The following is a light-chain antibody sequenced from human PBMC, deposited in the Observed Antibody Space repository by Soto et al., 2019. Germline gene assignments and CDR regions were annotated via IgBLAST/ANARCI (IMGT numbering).Light chain of an antibody. V-gene: IGKV1D-13*01. CDR1: QGISSA. CDR3: QQFNNYLLT. CDR2: DAS. Sequence: AIQLTQSPSSLSASVGDRVTITCRASQGISSALAWYQQKPGKAPELLIYDASSLESGVPSRFSGSGSGTDFTLTISSLQPEDFATYYCQQFNNYLLTFGGGTKVEIK. J-gene: IGKJ4*01.